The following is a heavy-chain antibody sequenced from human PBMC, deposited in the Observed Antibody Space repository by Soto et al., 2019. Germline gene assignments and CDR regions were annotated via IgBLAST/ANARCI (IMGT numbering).Heavy chain of an antibody. CDR1: GYTFTTYG. Sequence: QVQLVQSGAEVKKPGASVKVSCRASGYTFTTYGISWVRQAPGQGLEWMGWISGYNGNTNYAQKFQGRVTMTTDTSTSTAYMELRSLRSADTAVYFCAKGYNYGYMDYWGLGTLVTVSS. V-gene: IGHV1-18*01. J-gene: IGHJ4*02. D-gene: IGHD5-18*01. CDR3: AKGYNYGYMDY. CDR2: ISGYNGNT.